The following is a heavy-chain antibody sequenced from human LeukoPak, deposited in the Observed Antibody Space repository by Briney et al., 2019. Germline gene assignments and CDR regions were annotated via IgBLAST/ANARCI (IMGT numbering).Heavy chain of an antibody. Sequence: GESLKISCKGSGYSFTSYWIGWVRQMPGKGLGWMGIIYPGDSDTRYSSSFQSQVTISADKSISTAYLQWSSLKASDTAMYYCARQFSLTGYYDYWYFDLWGRGTLVTVSS. V-gene: IGHV5-51*01. J-gene: IGHJ2*01. CDR2: IYPGDSDT. CDR1: GYSFTSYW. D-gene: IGHD3-9*01. CDR3: ARQFSLTGYYDYWYFDL.